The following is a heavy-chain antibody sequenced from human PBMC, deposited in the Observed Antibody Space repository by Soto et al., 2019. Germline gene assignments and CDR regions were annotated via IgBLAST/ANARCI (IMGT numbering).Heavy chain of an antibody. CDR1: GFTFSSYA. J-gene: IGHJ4*02. V-gene: IGHV3-23*01. CDR3: AYSSTPFDY. Sequence: EVQLLESGGGLVQPAGSLRLSCAASGFTFSSYAMRWVRQAPGKGLEWVSAISGSGGSTYYADSVKGRFTSSGDNSKKTLYLQMKSLRAEDTAIYYCAYSSTPFDYWGQGTLVTVSS. D-gene: IGHD6-13*01. CDR2: ISGSGGST.